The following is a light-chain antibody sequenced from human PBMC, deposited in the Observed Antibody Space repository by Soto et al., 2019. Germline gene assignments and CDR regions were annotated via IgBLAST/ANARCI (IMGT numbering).Light chain of an antibody. J-gene: IGLJ1*01. CDR1: SSDVGGYNY. V-gene: IGLV2-14*01. Sequence: QSALTQPASVSGSPGQSITISCTGTSSDVGGYNYVSWYQQHPGKAPKLMIYDVVNRPSGVSNRFSGSKSGNAASLTISGHQAEDEADYDCSSYTSSDTLVFGTGTKVTVL. CDR2: DVV. CDR3: SSYTSSDTLV.